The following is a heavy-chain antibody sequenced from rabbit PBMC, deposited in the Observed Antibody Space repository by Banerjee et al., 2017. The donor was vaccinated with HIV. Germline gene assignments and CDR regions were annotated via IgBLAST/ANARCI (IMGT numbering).Heavy chain of an antibody. CDR3: ARSNTYYGMDL. Sequence: QEQLKESGGGLVQPGGSLKLSCKASGFDFSRYAITWVRQAPGKGLEYIGYISYRGSAYYASWVNGRFTISRENTQNTLYLQLNSLTAADTATYFCARSNTYYGMDLWGPGTLVTVS. CDR2: ISYRGSA. CDR1: GFDFSRYA. J-gene: IGHJ6*01. V-gene: IGHV1S29*01.